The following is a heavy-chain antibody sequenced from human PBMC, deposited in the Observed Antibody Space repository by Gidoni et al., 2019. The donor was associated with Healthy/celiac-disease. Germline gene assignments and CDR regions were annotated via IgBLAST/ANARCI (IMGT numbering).Heavy chain of an antibody. CDR1: GGSISSSSYY. CDR2: IYYSGST. D-gene: IGHD3-10*01. CDR3: ARLRDYYGSGSYYIDY. J-gene: IGHJ4*02. Sequence: QLQLQESGPGLVKPSETLSLDCPVPGGSISSSSYYWGWIRQPPGKGLEWIGSIYYSGSTYYNPSLKSRVTISVDTSKNQFSLKLSSVTAADTAVYYCARLRDYYGSGSYYIDYWGQGTLVTVSS. V-gene: IGHV4-39*01.